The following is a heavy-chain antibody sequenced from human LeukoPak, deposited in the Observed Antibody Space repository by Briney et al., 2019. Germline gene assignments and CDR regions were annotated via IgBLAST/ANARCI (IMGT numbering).Heavy chain of an antibody. D-gene: IGHD6-19*01. Sequence: PGGSLRLSCAGSGFTFSNYVMSWIRQPPGKGLEWIGYIYYSGSTNYNPSLKSRVTISVDTSKNQFSLKLSSVTAADTAVYYCARDSIGGWGAIDPWGQGTLVTVSS. CDR2: IYYSGST. V-gene: IGHV4-59*01. CDR1: GFTFSNYV. J-gene: IGHJ5*02. CDR3: ARDSIGGWGAIDP.